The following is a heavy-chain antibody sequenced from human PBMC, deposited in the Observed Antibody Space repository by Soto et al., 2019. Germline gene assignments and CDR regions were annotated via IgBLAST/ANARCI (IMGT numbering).Heavy chain of an antibody. CDR1: GGSISSDY. D-gene: IGHD4-17*01. Sequence: SETLSLTCTVSGGSISSDYWSWIRQPPGKGLEWIGYIYYSGSTNYNPSLKSRVTISVDTSKNQLSLKLSSVTAADTAVYYCARRYGYYFDYRGQGTLVTVSS. CDR3: ARRYGYYFDY. V-gene: IGHV4-59*08. CDR2: IYYSGST. J-gene: IGHJ4*02.